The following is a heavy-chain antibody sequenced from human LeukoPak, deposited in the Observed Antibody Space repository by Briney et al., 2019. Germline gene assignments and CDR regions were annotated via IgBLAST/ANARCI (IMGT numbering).Heavy chain of an antibody. D-gene: IGHD4-23*01. V-gene: IGHV3-21*01. Sequence: PGGSLRLSCAASGFTFSSYSMNWVRQAPGKGLEWVSSISSSSSYIYYADSVKGRFTISRDNAKNTLYLQMNNLRAEDTAVYYCSSGNSHAFDIWGQGTMVTVSS. J-gene: IGHJ3*02. CDR1: GFTFSSYS. CDR2: ISSSSSYI. CDR3: SSGNSHAFDI.